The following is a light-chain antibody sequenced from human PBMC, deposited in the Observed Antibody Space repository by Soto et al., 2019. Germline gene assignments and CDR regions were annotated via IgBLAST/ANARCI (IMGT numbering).Light chain of an antibody. CDR2: SAA. J-gene: IGKJ4*01. V-gene: IGKV1-39*01. CDR1: QSISTF. CDR3: QQSYSAPLT. Sequence: DIPMTQSPSSLSASVGDRVTITCRASQSISTFLAWYQQRPGRAPNILIYSAATLQSGVPSRFSGSGSGTDFTLTINSLQPEDLATYYCQQSYSAPLTFGGGTKVEIK.